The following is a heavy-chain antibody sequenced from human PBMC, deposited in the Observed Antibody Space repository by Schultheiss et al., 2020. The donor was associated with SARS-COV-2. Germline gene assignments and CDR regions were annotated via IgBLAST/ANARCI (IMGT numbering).Heavy chain of an antibody. J-gene: IGHJ6*02. CDR1: GFTFSSYA. Sequence: GGSLRLSCAASGFTFSSYAMSWVRQAPGKGLEWVAVISYDGSNKYYADSVKGRFTISRDNSKNTLYLQMNSLRAEDTAVYYCARESVDDSSGYSPGGYYYYYGMDVWGQGTTVTVSS. CDR2: ISYDGSNK. D-gene: IGHD3-22*01. V-gene: IGHV3-30-3*01. CDR3: ARESVDDSSGYSPGGYYYYYGMDV.